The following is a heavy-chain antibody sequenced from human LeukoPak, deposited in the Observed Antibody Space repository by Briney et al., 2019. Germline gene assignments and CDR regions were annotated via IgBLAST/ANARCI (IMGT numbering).Heavy chain of an antibody. J-gene: IGHJ4*02. D-gene: IGHD3-22*01. Sequence: GGSLRLSCAASGFTFSNYGMHWVRQAPGKGLEWVSSISSSSSYIYYADSVKGRFTISRDNAKNSLYLQMNSLRAEDTAVYYCASGDSSGYYPKGFDYWGQGTLVTVSS. CDR2: ISSSSSYI. CDR1: GFTFSNYG. V-gene: IGHV3-21*01. CDR3: ASGDSSGYYPKGFDY.